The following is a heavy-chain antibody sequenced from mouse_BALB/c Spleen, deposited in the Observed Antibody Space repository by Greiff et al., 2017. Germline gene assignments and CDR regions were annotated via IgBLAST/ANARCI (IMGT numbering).Heavy chain of an antibody. D-gene: IGHD2-12*01. CDR1: GFTFSSYA. V-gene: IGHV5-9-3*01. CDR3: ARRIRPDYYAMDY. CDR2: ISSGGSYT. Sequence: EVKLVESGGGLVKPGGSLKLSCAASGFTFSSYAMSWVRQTPEKRLEWVATISSGGSYTYYPDSVKGRFTISRDNAKNTLYLQMSSLRSEDTAMYYCARRIRPDYYAMDYWGQGTSVTVSS. J-gene: IGHJ4*01.